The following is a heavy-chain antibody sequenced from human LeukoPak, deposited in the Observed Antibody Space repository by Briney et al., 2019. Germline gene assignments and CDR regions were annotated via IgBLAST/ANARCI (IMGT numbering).Heavy chain of an antibody. Sequence: GGSLRLSCAASGFTFSSYSMNWVRQAPGKGLEWDSSISSSSSYIYYADSVKGRFTISRDNAKDSLYLQMNSLRAEDTAVYYCARDDDSSGYYDYYYYGMDVWGQGTTVTVSS. V-gene: IGHV3-21*01. CDR1: GFTFSSYS. CDR3: ARDDDSSGYYDYYYYGMDV. D-gene: IGHD3-22*01. J-gene: IGHJ6*02. CDR2: ISSSSSYI.